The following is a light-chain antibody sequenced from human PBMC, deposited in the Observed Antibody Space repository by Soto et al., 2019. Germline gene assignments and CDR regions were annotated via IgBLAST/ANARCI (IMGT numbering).Light chain of an antibody. V-gene: IGLV2-14*01. J-gene: IGLJ1*01. CDR2: EVT. CDR3: SSYSSSATPYV. Sequence: QSALTQPASVSGSPGQSITISCIGTSSDIGPYNYVSWYQQHPDKAPKLTLYEVTNRPSGASDRFSGSKSGNAAFLTISGLQAEDEADYYCSSYSSSATPYVFGTGTKVTVL. CDR1: SSDIGPYNY.